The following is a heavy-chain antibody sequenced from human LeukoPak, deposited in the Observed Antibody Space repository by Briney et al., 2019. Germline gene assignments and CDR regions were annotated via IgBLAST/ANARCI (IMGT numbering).Heavy chain of an antibody. D-gene: IGHD3-10*01. Sequence: PSETLSLTCTVSGASIRSYYWSWIRQPPGKGLEWIGSIYYSGSTYYNPSLKSRVTISVDTSKNQFSLKLSSVTAADTAVYYCARHDFTMVRGTPQVVWFDPWGQGTLVTVSS. V-gene: IGHV4-59*05. CDR1: GASIRSYY. CDR3: ARHDFTMVRGTPQVVWFDP. CDR2: IYYSGST. J-gene: IGHJ5*02.